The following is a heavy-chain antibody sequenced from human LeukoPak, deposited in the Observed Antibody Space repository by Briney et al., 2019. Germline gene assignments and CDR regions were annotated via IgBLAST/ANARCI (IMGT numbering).Heavy chain of an antibody. Sequence: GGSLRLSCAASGFTFSSFWMHWVRQAPGKGVVWASRIKSDGSTNYADSVKGRFTISRDNAKNTVSLQMNSLRVEDTGVYYCARAPSEIGGYYPEYFRHWGQGTLVTVSS. CDR3: ARAPSEIGGYYPEYFRH. CDR2: IKSDGST. D-gene: IGHD3-22*01. V-gene: IGHV3-74*01. CDR1: GFTFSSFW. J-gene: IGHJ1*01.